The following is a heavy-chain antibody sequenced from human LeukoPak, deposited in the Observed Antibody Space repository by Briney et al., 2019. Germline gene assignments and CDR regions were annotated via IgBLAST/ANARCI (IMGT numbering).Heavy chain of an antibody. CDR3: ARSTYCGGDCYYLGDWYFDL. CDR2: IYTSGST. CDR1: GGSISSGSYY. J-gene: IGHJ2*01. D-gene: IGHD2-21*01. Sequence: PSETLSLTCTVSGGSISSGSYYWSWIRQPAGKGLEWIGRIYTSGSTNYNPSLKSRVTISVDTSKNKFSLKLSSVTAADTAVYYCARSTYCGGDCYYLGDWYFDLWGRGTLVTVSS. V-gene: IGHV4-61*02.